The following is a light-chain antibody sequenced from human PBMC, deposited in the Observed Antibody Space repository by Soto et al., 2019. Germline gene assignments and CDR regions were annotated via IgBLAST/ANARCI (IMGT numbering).Light chain of an antibody. CDR2: AAS. CDR1: QSISNY. V-gene: IGKV1-39*01. CDR3: QQYNSYSTWT. Sequence: IQMTQSPSSLSAFVGDRVTITRRASQSISNYLNWYQQKPGKAPKLLIYAASSLQSGVPSRFSGSGSGAEFTLTISSLQPDDFATYYCQQYNSYSTWTFGQGTNVDIK. J-gene: IGKJ1*01.